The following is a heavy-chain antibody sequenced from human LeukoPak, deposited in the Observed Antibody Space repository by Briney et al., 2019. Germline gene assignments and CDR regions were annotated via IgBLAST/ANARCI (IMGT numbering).Heavy chain of an antibody. V-gene: IGHV3-74*01. Sequence: GGSLRLSCAASGFTFSSYWMHWVRQAPGKGLVWVSHINNDASRTDYADSVKGRFTISRDNAKNTLYLQMNSLRAEDTAVYYCTYYESARGHWGQGTLVTVPS. J-gene: IGHJ4*02. D-gene: IGHD3-10*01. CDR3: TYYESARGH. CDR2: INNDASRT. CDR1: GFTFSSYW.